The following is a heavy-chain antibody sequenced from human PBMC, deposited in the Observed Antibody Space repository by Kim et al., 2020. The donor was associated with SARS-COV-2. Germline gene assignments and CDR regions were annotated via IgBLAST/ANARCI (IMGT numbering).Heavy chain of an antibody. CDR3: AREVATIPGAFDI. CDR1: GFTFSSYK. V-gene: IGHV3-21*01. J-gene: IGHJ3*02. CDR2: ISRSSSGR. D-gene: IGHD5-12*01. Sequence: GGSLRLSCAVSGFTFSSYKMNWVRQAPGKGLEWVSSISRSSSGRHSADSVKGRFTISRDNAKNSLYLQMNSLRAEDTAVYYCAREVATIPGAFDIWGQGTLVTVSS.